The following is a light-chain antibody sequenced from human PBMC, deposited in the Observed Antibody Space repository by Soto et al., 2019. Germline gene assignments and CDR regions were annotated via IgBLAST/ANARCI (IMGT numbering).Light chain of an antibody. CDR2: WAS. J-gene: IGKJ1*01. V-gene: IGKV4-1*01. CDR3: QQYYSTPLT. Sequence: DVVLTQSPDSLAVSLGERAAINCKSSQNILSSSNDQNQLAWYQQKPGQAPKLLIYWASNRNSGVPDRFSGSGSGTEITLTISSPQAEDVAVYYCQQYYSTPLTFGQGTKVEIK. CDR1: QNILSSSNDQNQ.